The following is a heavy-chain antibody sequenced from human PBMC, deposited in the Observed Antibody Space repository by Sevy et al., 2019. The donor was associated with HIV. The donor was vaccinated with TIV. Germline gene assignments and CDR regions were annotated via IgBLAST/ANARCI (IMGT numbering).Heavy chain of an antibody. J-gene: IGHJ4*02. CDR2: INPNSGGT. Sequence: ASVKVSCKASAYTFTGHYIHWVRQAPGQGLECMGWINPNSGGTIYAQKFQGRVTMTRDTSISTAYMELSRLRSDDTAVYYCARGGVVVEPAARGYFDYWGQGTLVTVSS. D-gene: IGHD2-2*01. CDR3: ARGGVVVEPAARGYFDY. V-gene: IGHV1-2*02. CDR1: AYTFTGHY.